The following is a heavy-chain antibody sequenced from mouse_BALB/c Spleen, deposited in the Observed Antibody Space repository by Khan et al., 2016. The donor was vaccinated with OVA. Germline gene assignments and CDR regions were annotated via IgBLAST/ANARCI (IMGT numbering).Heavy chain of an antibody. CDR3: ARDAGRH. Sequence: EVKLEVSGPELVKPGASVKISCKTSGYTFPEYTVHWVKQSLGKSLDWIGVINPKNGGTAYNQKFKGKATLTVDKSSSTAYMEFRSLTSDDSAVYYCARDAGRHWGQGTSVTVAS. CDR1: GYTFPEYT. D-gene: IGHD3-3*01. J-gene: IGHJ4*01. CDR2: INPKNGGT. V-gene: IGHV1-18*01.